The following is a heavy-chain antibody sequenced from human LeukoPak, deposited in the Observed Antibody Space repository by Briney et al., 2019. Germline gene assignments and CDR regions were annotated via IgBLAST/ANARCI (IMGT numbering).Heavy chain of an antibody. Sequence: GGALTLSCAGSGFTFSNYDRHGVRQAPGKGLEWVTVILYDGSDEYYADSVKGRFTISRDNSKNTLYLQMNSLRAEDTAVYYCAKLTNSWFDPWGQGTLAAVSS. CDR3: AKLTNSWFDP. J-gene: IGHJ5*02. CDR2: ILYDGSDE. CDR1: GFTFSNYD. D-gene: IGHD2-2*01. V-gene: IGHV3-30*19.